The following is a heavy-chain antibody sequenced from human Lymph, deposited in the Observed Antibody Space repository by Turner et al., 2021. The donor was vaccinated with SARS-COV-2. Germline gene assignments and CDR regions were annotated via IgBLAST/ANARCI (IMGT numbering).Heavy chain of an antibody. CDR2: SIHIFGRA. Sequence: QVQLVQSGAEVQKPGSSVKVSCKAAGGTFSSYHAINWVRQATGQGLEWIGGSIHIFGRANYAQKFQGRVTITADESTNTAYMELSSLRSEDTAVYYCARERGSIAGAVRGMDVWGQGTTVTVSS. V-gene: IGHV1-69*01. J-gene: IGHJ6*02. CDR3: ARERGSIAGAVRGMDV. CDR1: GGTFSSYHA. D-gene: IGHD7-27*01.